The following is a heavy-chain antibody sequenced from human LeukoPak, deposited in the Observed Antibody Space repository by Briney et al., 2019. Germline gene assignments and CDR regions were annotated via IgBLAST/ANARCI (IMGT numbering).Heavy chain of an antibody. J-gene: IGHJ4*02. CDR1: GWSFSGYY. D-gene: IGHD5-18*01. Sequence: SETLSLTCAVYGWSFSGYYWSWIRQPPGKGLEWIGEINHSGSTNYNPSLKSRVTISVDTSKNQFSLKLSSVTAADTAVYYCARGADGYSYGPYYFDYWGQGPLVTVSS. CDR3: ARGADGYSYGPYYFDY. V-gene: IGHV4-34*01. CDR2: INHSGST.